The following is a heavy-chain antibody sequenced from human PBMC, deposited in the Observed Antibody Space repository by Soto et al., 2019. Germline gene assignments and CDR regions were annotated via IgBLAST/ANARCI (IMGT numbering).Heavy chain of an antibody. CDR2: FDPEDGET. D-gene: IGHD3-3*01. CDR1: GYTXTELS. CDR3: TTASYAGFFEWFIHGY. J-gene: IGHJ4*02. Sequence: ASVKVSCKVSGYTXTELSMHWVRQAPGKGLEWMGGFDPEDGETIYAQKFQGRVTMTEDTSTDTAYMELSSLRSEDTAVYYCTTASYAGFFEWFIHGYWGQGTLVTVSS. V-gene: IGHV1-24*01.